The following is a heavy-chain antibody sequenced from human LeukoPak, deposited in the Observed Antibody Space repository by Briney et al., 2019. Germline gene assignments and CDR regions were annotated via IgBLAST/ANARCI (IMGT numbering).Heavy chain of an antibody. J-gene: IGHJ6*03. V-gene: IGHV4-59*08. D-gene: IGHD5-18*01. CDR3: ARRRPAPMVNLEEDVQYYMDV. CDR1: GGSLSDDY. CDR2: INYGGST. Sequence: SETLSLTCSVSGGSLSDDYWSWIRQPPGKALEWIGYINYGGSTNYNPSLKSRVTMSVDMSKNQFSLNLNSVSAADTAVYYCARRRPAPMVNLEEDVQYYMDVWGSGTTVTVSS.